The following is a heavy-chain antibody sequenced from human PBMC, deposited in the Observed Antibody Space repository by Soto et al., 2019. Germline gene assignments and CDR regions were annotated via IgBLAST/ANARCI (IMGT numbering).Heavy chain of an antibody. V-gene: IGHV3-30-3*01. Sequence: PGGSLRLSCAASGFTFSSYAMHWVRQAPGKGLEWVAVISYDGSNKYYADSVKGRFTISRDNSKNTLYLQMNSLRAEDTAVYYCAREGPNYYGSGSYYSYWGQGTLVTVSS. CDR2: ISYDGSNK. CDR1: GFTFSSYA. D-gene: IGHD3-10*01. CDR3: AREGPNYYGSGSYYSY. J-gene: IGHJ4*02.